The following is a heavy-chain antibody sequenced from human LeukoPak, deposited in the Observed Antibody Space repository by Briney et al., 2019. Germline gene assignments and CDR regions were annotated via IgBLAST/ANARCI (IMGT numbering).Heavy chain of an antibody. D-gene: IGHD3-22*01. J-gene: IGHJ4*02. CDR3: ARQYPYYDGEV. Sequence: SETLSLTCTVSVGSISSYYWSWIRQPPGKGLEWIGYIYYSGSTNYNPSLKSRVTISVDTSKNQFSLNLSSVTAADTAVYYCARQYPYYDGEVWGQGTLVTVS. V-gene: IGHV4-59*08. CDR1: VGSISSYY. CDR2: IYYSGST.